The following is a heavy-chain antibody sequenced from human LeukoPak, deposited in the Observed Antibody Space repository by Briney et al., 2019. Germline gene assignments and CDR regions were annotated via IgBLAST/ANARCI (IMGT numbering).Heavy chain of an antibody. D-gene: IGHD3-16*01. CDR2: INQDGSER. J-gene: IGHJ4*02. V-gene: IGHV3-7*01. Sequence: GGSLRLSCATSGFSFNNDWMDWVRQAPGKGLEWVANINQDGSERNCLDSVKGRFTISRDNAQNSLYLQMNGLRVEDTAVYYCTRRLDEWGQGTLVTVSS. CDR3: TRRLDE. CDR1: GFSFNNDW.